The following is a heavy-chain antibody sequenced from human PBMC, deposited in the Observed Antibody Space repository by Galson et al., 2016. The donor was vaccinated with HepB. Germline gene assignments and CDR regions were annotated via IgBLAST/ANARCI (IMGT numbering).Heavy chain of an antibody. Sequence: QSGAEVKKPGESLKISCKCSGYSFTTSWIAWVRQMPGKGLEWMGKIAPLDSYTRYSPSFQGHVAFSVDKSMNSAYLQWDNLKASDTAIDYCARGSLDNSGKPYTLDVWGQGTTVIVSS. CDR2: IAPLDSYT. CDR1: GYSFTTSW. J-gene: IGHJ6*02. D-gene: IGHD3-22*01. CDR3: ARGSLDNSGKPYTLDV. V-gene: IGHV5-10-1*01.